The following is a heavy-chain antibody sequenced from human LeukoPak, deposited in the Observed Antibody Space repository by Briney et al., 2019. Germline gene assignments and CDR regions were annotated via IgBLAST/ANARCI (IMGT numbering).Heavy chain of an antibody. CDR1: GFSISSGYY. V-gene: IGHV4-38-2*01. CDR2: FYHSGST. D-gene: IGHD3-22*01. CDR3: ARDSSGYYFDY. J-gene: IGHJ4*02. Sequence: PSETLSLTCAVSGFSISSGYYWGWIRQPPGKGLEWIGSFYHSGSTYYNPSLKSRVTISVDTSKNQFSLKLSSVTAADTAVYYCARDSSGYYFDYWGQGTLVTVSS.